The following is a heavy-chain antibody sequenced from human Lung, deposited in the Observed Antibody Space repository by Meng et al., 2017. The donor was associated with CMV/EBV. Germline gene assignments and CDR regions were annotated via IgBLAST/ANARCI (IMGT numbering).Heavy chain of an antibody. J-gene: IGHJ4*02. V-gene: IGHV4-30-4*08. CDR3: ARAPYGDNWGRQFDS. CDR1: GSIRSIDYS. D-gene: IGHD4-17*01. CDR2: IYYNGDT. Sequence: GSIRSIDYSWSWIRRPPGKGLEWIGFIYYNGDTYYNPSLESRVTISIDTSKNQYSLRLTSATAADTALYYCARAPYGDNWGRQFDSWGQGTLVTVSS.